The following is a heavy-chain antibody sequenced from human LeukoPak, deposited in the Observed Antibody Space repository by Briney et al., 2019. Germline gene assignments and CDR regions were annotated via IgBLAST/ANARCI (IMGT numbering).Heavy chain of an antibody. D-gene: IGHD4-23*01. CDR1: GLTFTSHG. Sequence: GGSLRLSCTTSGLTFTSHGFHWLRQVVGKRLEWVAFVRNDGSDTYHANSVKGRFSVSRDDSKNTLYLQMNSLRPEDTAIYYCARDRGKDYFDSWGQGTQATVSS. V-gene: IGHV3-30*02. CDR3: ARDRGKDYFDS. J-gene: IGHJ4*02. CDR2: VRNDGSDT.